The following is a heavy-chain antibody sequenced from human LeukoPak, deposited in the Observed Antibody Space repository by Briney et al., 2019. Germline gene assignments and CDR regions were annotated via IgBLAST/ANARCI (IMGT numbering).Heavy chain of an antibody. CDR2: INHSGST. CDR3: ARAGGSGSYYDY. Sequence: SETLSLTCAVYGGSFSGYYWSWTRQPPGKGLEWIGEINHSGSTNYNPSLKSRVTISVDTSKNQFSLKLSSVTAADTAVYYCARAGGSGSYYDYWGQGTLVTVSS. V-gene: IGHV4-34*01. D-gene: IGHD3-10*01. J-gene: IGHJ4*02. CDR1: GGSFSGYY.